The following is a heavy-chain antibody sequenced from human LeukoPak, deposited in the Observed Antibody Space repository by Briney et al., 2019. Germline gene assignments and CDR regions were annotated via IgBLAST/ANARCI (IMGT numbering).Heavy chain of an antibody. J-gene: IGHJ4*02. CDR2: ISSSSSYI. V-gene: IGHV3-21*04. Sequence: PGGSLRLSCAASGFTFSSYSMNWVRQAPGKGLEWVSSISSSSSYIYYADSVKGRFTISRDNSKNTLYLQINSLRAEDTAVYYCAKDTSSWYYGLDYWGQGTLVTVSS. CDR3: AKDTSSWYYGLDY. CDR1: GFTFSSYS. D-gene: IGHD6-13*01.